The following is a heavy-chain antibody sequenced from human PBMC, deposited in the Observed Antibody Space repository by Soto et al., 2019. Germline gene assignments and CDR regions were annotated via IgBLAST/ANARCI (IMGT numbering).Heavy chain of an antibody. Sequence: PPETLSLTCTVSGDSISAYSWSWVRQPPGKGLEWIGNIHYNGNTKYNPSLKSRVTMSVDTSKNQFSLKLISVTAADTAKYFCAREGNLGRWLQPLAFWGQGTLVT. J-gene: IGHJ4*02. D-gene: IGHD5-12*01. CDR3: AREGNLGRWLQPLAF. CDR1: GDSISAYS. V-gene: IGHV4-59*01. CDR2: IHYNGNT.